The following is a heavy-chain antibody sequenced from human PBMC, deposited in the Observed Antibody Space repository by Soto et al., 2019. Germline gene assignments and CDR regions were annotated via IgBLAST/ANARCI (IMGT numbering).Heavy chain of an antibody. J-gene: IGHJ4*02. D-gene: IGHD3-22*01. CDR2: IRSKAYGGTT. Sequence: GGSLRLSXTASGFTFGDYAMSWVRQAPGKGLEWVGFIRSKAYGGTTEYAASVKGRFTISRDDSKSIAYLQMNSLKTEDTAVYYCTTSITMIVVVITDFDYWGQGTLVTVSS. CDR1: GFTFGDYA. V-gene: IGHV3-49*04. CDR3: TTSITMIVVVITDFDY.